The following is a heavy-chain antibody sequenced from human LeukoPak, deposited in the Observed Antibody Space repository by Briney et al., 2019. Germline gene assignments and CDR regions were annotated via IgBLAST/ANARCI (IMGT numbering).Heavy chain of an antibody. CDR2: ISGSGGST. D-gene: IGHD3-10*01. CDR1: GFTFSTYG. Sequence: GGSLRLPCVASGFTFSTYGMSWVRQAPGKGLEWVSAISGSGGSTYYADSVKGRFTISRDNAKNSLYLQMNSLRAEDTAAYYCARKARYYYGSGSYSILPFFDYWGQGTLVTVSS. J-gene: IGHJ4*02. CDR3: ARKARYYYGSGSYSILPFFDY. V-gene: IGHV3-23*01.